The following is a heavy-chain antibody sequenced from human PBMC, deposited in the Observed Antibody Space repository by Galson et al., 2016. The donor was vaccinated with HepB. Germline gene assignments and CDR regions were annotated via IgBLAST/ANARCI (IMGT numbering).Heavy chain of an antibody. J-gene: IGHJ6*02. CDR3: ARFGGSLGMDV. CDR1: GFSVNNFW. D-gene: IGHD2-15*01. V-gene: IGHV3-74*03. Sequence: SLRLSCAASGFSVNNFWMSWVRQTPGKGLVWVSRINNDGSDTTYADSAKGRFTISRDNAKNTLYLQMNSLTAEDTAVYYCARFGGSLGMDVWGQGTTVTVSS. CDR2: INNDGSDT.